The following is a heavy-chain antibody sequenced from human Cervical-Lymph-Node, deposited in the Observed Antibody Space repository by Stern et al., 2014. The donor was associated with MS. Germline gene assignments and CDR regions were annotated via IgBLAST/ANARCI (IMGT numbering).Heavy chain of an antibody. D-gene: IGHD5-24*01. CDR1: GGTFSSYT. J-gene: IGHJ5*02. CDR3: ARGLVEMATIFGP. CDR2: IIPILGIA. V-gene: IGHV1-69*09. Sequence: VQLVESGAEVKKPGSSVKVSCKASGGTFSSYTISWVRQAPGQGLEWMGRIIPILGIANYAQKFQGRVTITADKSTSTAYMELSSLRSEDTAVYYCARGLVEMATIFGPWGQGTLVTVSS.